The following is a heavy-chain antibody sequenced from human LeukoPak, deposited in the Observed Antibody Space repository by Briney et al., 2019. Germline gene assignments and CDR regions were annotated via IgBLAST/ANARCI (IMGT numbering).Heavy chain of an antibody. Sequence: SETLSLTCTVSGGSISSYYWSWIRQPPGKGLEWIGYIYYSGSTNYNPSLKSRVTISVDTSKNQFSLKLSSLTAADTAVYDCARGSYVETAWSYWGQGTLVTVSS. CDR1: GGSISSYY. CDR2: IYYSGST. CDR3: ARGSYVETAWSY. D-gene: IGHD5-18*01. V-gene: IGHV4-59*01. J-gene: IGHJ4*02.